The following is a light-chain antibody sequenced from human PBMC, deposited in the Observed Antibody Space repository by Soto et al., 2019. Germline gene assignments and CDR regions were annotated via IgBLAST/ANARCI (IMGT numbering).Light chain of an antibody. V-gene: IGKV3-15*01. CDR3: QRYNDWPYI. CDR1: QSVSSN. CDR2: EAS. J-gene: IGKJ2*01. Sequence: EIVMTQSPVTLSVSPGERATLSCRASQSVSSNLAWYQQRPGQAPRLLSYEASTRATGVSDRFSGSGYGRAFALTISSLQPEDFAVYYCQRYNDWPYIFGQGTKLEIK.